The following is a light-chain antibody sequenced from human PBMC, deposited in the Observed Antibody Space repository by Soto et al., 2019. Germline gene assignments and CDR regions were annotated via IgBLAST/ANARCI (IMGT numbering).Light chain of an antibody. CDR1: QGIGTY. Sequence: IQMTQSPSSLSASVGDRVTITCRASQGIGTYLVWYQQKSGKAPTVLIYASSTLQTGVPSRFSGSGSGTELTITITSLQPEDFEAYYCQQLYTYPLTFGGGTKVDIK. J-gene: IGKJ4*01. CDR3: QQLYTYPLT. CDR2: ASS. V-gene: IGKV1-9*01.